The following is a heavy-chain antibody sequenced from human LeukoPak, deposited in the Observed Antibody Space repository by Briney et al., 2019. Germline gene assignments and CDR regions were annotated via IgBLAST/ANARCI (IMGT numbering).Heavy chain of an antibody. Sequence: PGGSLRLSCAASGFTFNRKAISWVRQAPGKGLEWVSTIGGSGDKTFYADSVKGRFTISRGNSKNMVHLQMNSLTGEDTALYYCVRRGDASSGWGDHDFWGQGALVTVSS. D-gene: IGHD6-19*01. CDR2: IGGSGDKT. CDR3: VRRGDASSGWGDHDF. CDR1: GFTFNRKA. V-gene: IGHV3-23*01. J-gene: IGHJ4*02.